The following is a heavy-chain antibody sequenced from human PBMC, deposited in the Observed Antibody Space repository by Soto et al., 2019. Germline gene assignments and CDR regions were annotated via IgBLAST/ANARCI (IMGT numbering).Heavy chain of an antibody. CDR3: TRPGSSSWYLWFDP. Sequence: EVQLVESGGGLVQPGGSLKLSCAASGFTFSGSAMHWVRQASGKGLEWVGRIRSKANSYATAYAASVKGRFTISRDDSKNTAYLKMNSLKTEDTAVYYCTRPGSSSWYLWFDPWGQGTLVTVSS. J-gene: IGHJ5*02. CDR1: GFTFSGSA. CDR2: IRSKANSYAT. V-gene: IGHV3-73*01. D-gene: IGHD6-13*01.